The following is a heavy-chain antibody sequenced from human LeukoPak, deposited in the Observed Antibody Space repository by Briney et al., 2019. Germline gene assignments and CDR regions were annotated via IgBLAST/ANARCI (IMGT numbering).Heavy chain of an antibody. CDR1: GYTFTSYY. D-gene: IGHD3-10*01. CDR3: ANLVYGPGDY. CDR2: INPSGGST. V-gene: IGHV1-46*01. J-gene: IGHJ4*02. Sequence: ASVKVSCKASGYTFTSYYMHWVRQAPGQGLEWMGIINPSGGSTSYAQKFQGRVTITRDTSASTAYMELSSLRSEDTAVYYCANLVYGPGDYWGQGTLVTVSS.